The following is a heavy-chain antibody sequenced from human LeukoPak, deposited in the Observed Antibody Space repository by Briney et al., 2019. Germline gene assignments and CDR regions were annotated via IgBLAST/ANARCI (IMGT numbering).Heavy chain of an antibody. CDR3: AKDLGSGGSKWFDP. D-gene: IGHD2-15*01. CDR1: GFTFSNYA. J-gene: IGHJ5*02. Sequence: GGSLRLSCAAPGFTFSNYAMSWVRQAPGKGLEWVSGISGSGGATNYADSVKGRFTISRDNSKNTLYLQMNSLRAEDTAVYYCAKDLGSGGSKWFDPWGQGTLVTVSS. V-gene: IGHV3-23*01. CDR2: ISGSGGAT.